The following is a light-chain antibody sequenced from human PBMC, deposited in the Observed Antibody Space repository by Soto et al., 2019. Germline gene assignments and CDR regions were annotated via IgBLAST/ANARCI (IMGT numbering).Light chain of an antibody. CDR3: SSYTSSSTLV. Sequence: QSALTQPASVSGSPGQSITISCTGTISDVGGSNFVSWYQHHPGKAPTLIIYGVSNRPSGVSHRFSGSKSGNTASLTISGLQAEDEADYYCSSYTSSSTLVFGGGTKLTVL. V-gene: IGLV2-14*01. CDR2: GVS. J-gene: IGLJ3*02. CDR1: ISDVGGSNF.